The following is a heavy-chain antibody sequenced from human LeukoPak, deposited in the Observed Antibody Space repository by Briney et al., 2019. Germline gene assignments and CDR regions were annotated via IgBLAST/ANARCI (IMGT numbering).Heavy chain of an antibody. CDR1: GFTFSNYW. J-gene: IGHJ4*02. V-gene: IGHV3-7*01. CDR3: ASGGRQLPQFDY. Sequence: GGSLRLSCAVSGFTFSNYWMSWVRQAPGKGLEWVANIKQDGSEKYYVDSVKGRFTISRDNAKNSLYLQMSSLRAEDTAVYYCASGGRQLPQFDYWGQGTLVTVSS. CDR2: IKQDGSEK. D-gene: IGHD2-15*01.